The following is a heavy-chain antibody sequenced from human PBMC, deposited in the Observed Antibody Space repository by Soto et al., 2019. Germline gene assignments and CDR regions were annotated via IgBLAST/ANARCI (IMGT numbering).Heavy chain of an antibody. Sequence: SVKVSCKASGGTFSSYAISWVRQAPGQGLEWMGGIIPIFGTANYAQKFQGRVTITAVKSTSTAYMELSSLRSEDTAVYYCARGSYDFWSGIHYYYYYGMDVWGQGTTVTVSS. CDR1: GGTFSSYA. CDR3: ARGSYDFWSGIHYYYYYGMDV. CDR2: IIPIFGTA. D-gene: IGHD3-3*01. J-gene: IGHJ6*02. V-gene: IGHV1-69*06.